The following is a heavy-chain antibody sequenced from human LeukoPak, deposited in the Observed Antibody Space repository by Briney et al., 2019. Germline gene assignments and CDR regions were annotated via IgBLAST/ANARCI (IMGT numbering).Heavy chain of an antibody. CDR1: GYAFTGCY. D-gene: IGHD6-19*01. J-gene: IGHJ4*02. CDR3: ARGGGYSSGWELDY. CDR2: INPNSGGT. Sequence: ASVKVSCKASGYAFTGCYMHWVRQAPGQGLEWMGWINPNSGGTNYAQKFQGRVAMTRDTSISTAYMELSRLTSDDTAVYYCARGGGYSSGWELDYWGQGTLVTVSS. V-gene: IGHV1-2*02.